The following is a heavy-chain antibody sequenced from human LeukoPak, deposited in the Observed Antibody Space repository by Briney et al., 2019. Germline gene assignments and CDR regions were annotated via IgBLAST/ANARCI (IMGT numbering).Heavy chain of an antibody. Sequence: GGSLRLSCAASGFTFSTYGMHWVRQAPGKGLEWVAVIWYDGSNKYYADSMKGRFTISRDNSKNTLFLQMNSLRAEDTAVYYCAKDRMAGLDYWGQGTLVTVSS. CDR1: GFTFSTYG. J-gene: IGHJ4*02. V-gene: IGHV3-33*06. CDR3: AKDRMAGLDY. D-gene: IGHD6-19*01. CDR2: IWYDGSNK.